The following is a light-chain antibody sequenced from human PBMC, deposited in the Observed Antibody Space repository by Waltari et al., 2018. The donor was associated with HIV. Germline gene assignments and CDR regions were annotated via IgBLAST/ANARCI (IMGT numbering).Light chain of an antibody. CDR2: KDS. CDR1: ALPKHS. CDR3: QSTDKTGFLAV. V-gene: IGLV3-25*01. J-gene: IGLJ2*01. Sequence: SSELIQPPSASVSPGQTARIPSSCDALPKHSASWYQQKPGQLPVLIISKDSYRPSGIPERFSGASAGTTATLTINGVLAGDEADYYCQSTDKTGFLAVFGGGTKLTV.